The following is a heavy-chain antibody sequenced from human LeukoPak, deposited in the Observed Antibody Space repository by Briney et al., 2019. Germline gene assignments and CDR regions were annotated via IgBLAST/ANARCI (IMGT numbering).Heavy chain of an antibody. CDR2: IYYSGST. CDR3: AKMTTEKGGAYYFDY. D-gene: IGHD4-11*01. Sequence: SQTLSLTCSVSGGSISSGEYYWSWIRRPPGKGLEWIGYIYYSGSTYYNPSLKSRVTISEDTSKNHFSLKLSSVTAADTAVYCCAKMTTEKGGAYYFDYWGQGTLVTVSS. CDR1: GGSISSGEYY. J-gene: IGHJ4*02. V-gene: IGHV4-30-4*08.